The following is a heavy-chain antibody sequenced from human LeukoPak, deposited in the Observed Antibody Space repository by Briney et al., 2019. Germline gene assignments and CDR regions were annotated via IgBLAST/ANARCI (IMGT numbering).Heavy chain of an antibody. CDR2: ISYDGSNK. J-gene: IGHJ4*02. Sequence: GRSLRLSCAASGFTFSSYGMHWVRQAPGKGLEWVAVISYDGSNKYYADSVKGRFTISRDNSKNTLYLRMNSLRAEDTAVYYCAKGGISGWGFFDYWGQGTLVTVSS. V-gene: IGHV3-30*18. D-gene: IGHD6-19*01. CDR1: GFTFSSYG. CDR3: AKGGISGWGFFDY.